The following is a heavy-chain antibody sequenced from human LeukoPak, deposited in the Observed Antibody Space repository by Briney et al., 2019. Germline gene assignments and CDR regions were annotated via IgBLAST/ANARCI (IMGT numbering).Heavy chain of an antibody. CDR2: FDPEDGET. CDR1: GYTLTELS. CDR3: ATAGIGSYDAFDI. J-gene: IGHJ3*02. V-gene: IGHV1-24*01. Sequence: ASVTVSCTVSGYTLTELSMHWVRQAPGKGLEWMGGFDPEDGETIYAQKFQGRVTMTEDTSTDTAYMELSSLRSEDTAVYYCATAGIGSYDAFDIWGQGTMVTVSS. D-gene: IGHD6-13*01.